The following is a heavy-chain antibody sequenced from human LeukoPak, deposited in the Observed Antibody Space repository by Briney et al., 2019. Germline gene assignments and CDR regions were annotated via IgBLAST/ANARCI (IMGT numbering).Heavy chain of an antibody. J-gene: IGHJ4*02. V-gene: IGHV3-11*01. D-gene: IGHD3-3*01. CDR3: ARDAFTIFGVVITTQRFDY. Sequence: PGGSLRLSCAASGFTFSDYYMSWMRQAPGKGLEWVSYISSSGSTIYYADSVKGRFTISRDNAKNSLYLQMNSLRAEDTAVYYCARDAFTIFGVVITTQRFDYWGQGTLVTVSS. CDR1: GFTFSDYY. CDR2: ISSSGSTI.